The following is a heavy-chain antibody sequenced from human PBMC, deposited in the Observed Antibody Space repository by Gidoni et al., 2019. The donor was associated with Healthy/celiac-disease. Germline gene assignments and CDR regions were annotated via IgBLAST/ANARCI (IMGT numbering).Heavy chain of an antibody. V-gene: IGHV3-30-3*01. J-gene: IGHJ2*01. D-gene: IGHD1-26*01. CDR3: ARDGGATIPFWYFDL. CDR2: ISYDGSNK. CDR1: GFTFSSDA. Sequence: QVQLVESGGGVVQPGRSLRLSCAASGFTFSSDAMHWVRQAPGKGLGWVSVISYDGSNKYYADSVKGRFTISRDNSKNTLYLQMNSLRAEDTAVYYCARDGGATIPFWYFDLWGRGTLVTVSS.